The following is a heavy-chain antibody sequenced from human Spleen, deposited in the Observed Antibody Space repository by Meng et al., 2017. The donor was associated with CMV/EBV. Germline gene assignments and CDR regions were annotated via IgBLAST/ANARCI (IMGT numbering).Heavy chain of an antibody. CDR2: IYPGDSDT. J-gene: IGHJ5*01. V-gene: IGHV5-51*01. CDR3: AKAGLPSATFDS. D-gene: IGHD2-15*01. CDR1: GFSFTSNW. Sequence: GGSLRLSCKASGFSFTSNWIGWVRQMPGKGLEWMGIIYPGDSDTRYRPSFQGQVTMSADKSTSTAYLQWSSLKASDTAMYYCAKAGLPSATFDSWGQGTLVTVSS.